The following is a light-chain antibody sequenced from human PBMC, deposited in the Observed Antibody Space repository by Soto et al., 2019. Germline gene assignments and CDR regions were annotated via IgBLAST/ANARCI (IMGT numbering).Light chain of an antibody. Sequence: EIVLTQSPDTLSLSPGERASLSCRASQSVSNRNLAWYQQKPGQAPRLLIYGASSRATGIPDRFSGSGSGTDFTLSIDRLETEDFAVYYCHQYGSSLWTFGQGTKVEIK. CDR2: GAS. V-gene: IGKV3-20*01. CDR3: HQYGSSLWT. J-gene: IGKJ1*01. CDR1: QSVSNRN.